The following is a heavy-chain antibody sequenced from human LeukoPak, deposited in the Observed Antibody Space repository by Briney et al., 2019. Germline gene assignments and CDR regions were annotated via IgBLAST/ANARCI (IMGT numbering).Heavy chain of an antibody. D-gene: IGHD3-3*01. CDR1: GFTFSSYG. CDR3: AKDLYYDFWSGYYVDY. J-gene: IGHJ4*02. Sequence: GSLRLSCAASGFTFSSYGMHWVRQAPGKGLEWVAFIRYDGSNKYYADSVKGRFTISRDNSKNTLYLQMNSLRAEDTAVYYCAKDLYYDFWSGYYVDYWGQGTLVTVSS. V-gene: IGHV3-30*02. CDR2: IRYDGSNK.